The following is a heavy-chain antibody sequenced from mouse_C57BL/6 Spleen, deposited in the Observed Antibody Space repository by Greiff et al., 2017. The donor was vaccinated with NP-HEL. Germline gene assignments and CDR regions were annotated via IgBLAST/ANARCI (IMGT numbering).Heavy chain of an antibody. CDR2: IYPRSGNT. CDR3: ANIYYDYDGTVSWFAY. V-gene: IGHV1-81*01. CDR1: GYTFTSYG. D-gene: IGHD2-4*01. Sequence: QVQLQQSGAELARPGASVKLSCKASGYTFTSYGISWVKQRTGQGLEWIGEIYPRSGNTYYNEKFKGKATLTADKSSSTAYMELRSLTSEDSAVYFCANIYYDYDGTVSWFAYWGQGTLVTVSA. J-gene: IGHJ3*01.